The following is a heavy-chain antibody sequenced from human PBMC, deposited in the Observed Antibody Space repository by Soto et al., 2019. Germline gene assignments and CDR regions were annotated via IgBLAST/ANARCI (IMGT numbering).Heavy chain of an antibody. D-gene: IGHD3-3*02. Sequence: QVQLVQSGAEVKKPGASVKVSCKTSGYTFTTYGISWVRQAPGQGLEWMGWISAYNGNTNYAQKFQGRVTVTTDPSTNTAYMELRILRSDHPAVYYCARDHHFGMPALWGQGTLVTVSS. CDR2: ISAYNGNT. CDR3: ARDHHFGMPAL. CDR1: GYTFTTYG. J-gene: IGHJ4*02. V-gene: IGHV1-18*01.